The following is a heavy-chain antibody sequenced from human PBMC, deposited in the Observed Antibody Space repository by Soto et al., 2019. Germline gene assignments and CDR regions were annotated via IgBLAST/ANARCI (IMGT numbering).Heavy chain of an antibody. Sequence: EASVKVACKASGFSFSDYFMHWVRQAPGQGLEWMGIINPSGDSRNYAQKFQGRVTITRDTSTSTVYMDLSSLRYEDTAVYYCARDNRHYDGTPAATSCINPRGPAPPVTVS. D-gene: IGHD2-15*01. CDR1: GFSFSDYF. J-gene: IGHJ5*02. CDR3: ARDNRHYDGTPAATSCINP. V-gene: IGHV1-46*01. CDR2: INPSGDSR.